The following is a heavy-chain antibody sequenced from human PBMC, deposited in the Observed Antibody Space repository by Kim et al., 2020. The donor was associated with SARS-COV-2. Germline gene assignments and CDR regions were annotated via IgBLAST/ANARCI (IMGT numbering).Heavy chain of an antibody. V-gene: IGHV4-34*01. D-gene: IGHD6-6*01. CDR3: ARGRPRPYFD. CDR2: INHSGST. CDR1: GGSFSGYY. Sequence: SETLSLTCAVYGGSFSGYYWSWIRQPPGKGLEWIGEINHSGSTNYNPSLKSRVTISVDTSKNQFSLKLSSVTAADTAVYYCARGRPRPYFDWGQGTLVTVSS. J-gene: IGHJ4*02.